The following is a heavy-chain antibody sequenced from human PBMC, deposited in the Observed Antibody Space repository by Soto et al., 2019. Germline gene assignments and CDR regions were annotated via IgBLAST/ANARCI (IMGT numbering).Heavy chain of an antibody. D-gene: IGHD2-21*02. CDR3: ARLPKGSLVTA. V-gene: IGHV3-48*02. CDR2: ISSNRDKT. CDR1: GFGFSEHS. Sequence: VVLVESGGGLVSPGGSWNPSCVPSGFGFSEHSMTWVHQPPGKGLQWISYISSNRDKTYYADSVKARFTVSRDNAKNALFLQMNSLRDDDTATYYCARLPKGSLVTAWGQGARVTVSS. J-gene: IGHJ4*02.